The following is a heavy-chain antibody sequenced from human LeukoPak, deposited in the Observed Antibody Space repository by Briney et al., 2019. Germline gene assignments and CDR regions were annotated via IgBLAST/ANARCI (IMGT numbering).Heavy chain of an antibody. CDR2: FYHSGTT. CDR3: ARHEKGSSSSIDY. D-gene: IGHD6-6*01. V-gene: IGHV4-38-2*02. CDR1: GYSISSGYY. J-gene: IGHJ4*02. Sequence: SETLSLTCTVSGYSISSGYYWGWIRQPPGKGLEWIGNFYHSGTTFYNPSLKSRVTISLDTSKNQFSLKLSSVTAAGTAVYYCARHEKGSSSSIDYWGQGTLVTVSS.